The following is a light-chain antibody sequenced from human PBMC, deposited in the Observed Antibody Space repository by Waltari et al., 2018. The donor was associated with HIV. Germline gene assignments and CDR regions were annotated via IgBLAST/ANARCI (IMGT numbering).Light chain of an antibody. Sequence: SYELTQPPSVSVSPGQTASITCSGDKLGNKYVCWYQQKPGQSPVLVIYQDKKRPSGIPERFSGSNSGNTATLTISGTQAVYEADYYCQAWDSSTVVFGGGTKLTVL. CDR2: QDK. CDR3: QAWDSSTVV. J-gene: IGLJ3*02. CDR1: KLGNKY. V-gene: IGLV3-1*01.